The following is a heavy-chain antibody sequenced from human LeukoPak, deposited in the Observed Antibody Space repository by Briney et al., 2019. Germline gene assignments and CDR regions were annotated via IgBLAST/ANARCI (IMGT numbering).Heavy chain of an antibody. CDR3: ARDYYGSGSYQSYFDY. D-gene: IGHD3-10*01. J-gene: IGHJ4*02. V-gene: IGHV3-21*01. CDR2: ISSSSSYI. Sequence: KPGGSLRLSCAASGFTFSSYSMNWVRQAPGKGLEWVSSISSSSSYIYYADSVKGRFTISRDNAKNSLYLQMNRLRAEDTAVYYCARDYYGSGSYQSYFDYWGQGTLVTVSS. CDR1: GFTFSSYS.